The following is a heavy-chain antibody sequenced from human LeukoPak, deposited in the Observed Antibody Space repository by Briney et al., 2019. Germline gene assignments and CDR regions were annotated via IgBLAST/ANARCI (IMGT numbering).Heavy chain of an antibody. Sequence: SETLSLTCAVYGGSFSGYYWSWIRQPPGKGLEWIGEINRSGSTKYNPSLKSRVTISVDTSKNQFSLKLSSVTAADTAVYYCATIQLDTVMVTNWFDPWGQGTLVTVSS. CDR1: GGSFSGYY. D-gene: IGHD5-18*01. J-gene: IGHJ5*02. CDR2: INRSGST. CDR3: ATIQLDTVMVTNWFDP. V-gene: IGHV4-34*01.